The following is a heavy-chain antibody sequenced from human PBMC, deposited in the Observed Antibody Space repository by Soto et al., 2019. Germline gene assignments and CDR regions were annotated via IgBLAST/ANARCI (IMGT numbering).Heavy chain of an antibody. CDR3: AGAGAAPYYYYGMDV. Sequence: QVQLVQSGAEVKKPGASVKVSCKASGYTFTSYAMHWVRQAPGQRLEWMGWINAGNGNTKYSQKFQGRVTITRDTSASTAYMELSSLRSEDTAVYYCAGAGAAPYYYYGMDVWGQGTTVTVSS. J-gene: IGHJ6*02. D-gene: IGHD1-26*01. CDR2: INAGNGNT. V-gene: IGHV1-3*01. CDR1: GYTFTSYA.